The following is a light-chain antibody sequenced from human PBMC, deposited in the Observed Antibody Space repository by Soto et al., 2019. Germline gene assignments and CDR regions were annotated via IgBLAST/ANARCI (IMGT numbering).Light chain of an antibody. Sequence: QIIMTPFPPTVSVGARVTITCRASQTISSWLAWYQQKPGKAPKLLIYKASTLKSGVPARFSGSGSGTEFTLTISSLQPEDFATYYCQQYGCYLEAFGQGTKVDIK. J-gene: IGKJ1*01. CDR2: KAS. V-gene: IGKV1-5*03. CDR1: QTISSW. CDR3: QQYGCYLEA.